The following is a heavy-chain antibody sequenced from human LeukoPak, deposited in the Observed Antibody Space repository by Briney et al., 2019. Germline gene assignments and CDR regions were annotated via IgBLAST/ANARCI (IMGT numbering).Heavy chain of an antibody. CDR2: IGSSGSTI. J-gene: IGHJ4*02. V-gene: IGHV3-48*01. CDR1: GFTFSSYS. Sequence: GSLRLSCAASGFTFSSYSMNWVRQAPGKGLEWVSYIGSSGSTIYYADSVKGRFTISRDNAKNSLYLQMNSLRAEDTAVYYCARGHTAVTRHFDFWGQGTLVTVSS. CDR3: ARGHTAVTRHFDF. D-gene: IGHD4-17*01.